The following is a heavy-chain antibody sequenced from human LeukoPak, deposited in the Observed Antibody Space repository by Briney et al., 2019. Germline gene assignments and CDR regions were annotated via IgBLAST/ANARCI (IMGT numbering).Heavy chain of an antibody. CDR1: GFTFSSYA. CDR3: AKVLLWFGESRGFDY. J-gene: IGHJ4*02. CDR2: ISGSGGST. V-gene: IGHV3-23*01. D-gene: IGHD3-10*01. Sequence: QTGGSLRLSCAASGFTFSSYAMSWVRQAPGKGLEWVSAISGSGGSTYYADSVKGRFTISRDNSKNTLYLQMNSLRAEDTAVYYCAKVLLWFGESRGFDYWGQGTLVTVSS.